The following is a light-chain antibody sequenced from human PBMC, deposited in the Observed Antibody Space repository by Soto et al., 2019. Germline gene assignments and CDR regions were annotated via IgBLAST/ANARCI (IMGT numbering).Light chain of an antibody. V-gene: IGKV1-5*03. J-gene: IGKJ4*01. Sequence: CTMSGNEGDRVTITCRASQTISSWLAWYQQKPGKAPKLLIYKASTLKSGVPSRFSCSGSGTEFTLAMSSRHSYCSAIQNCEDSNTYSEGVGGGTKVDIK. CDR2: KAS. CDR1: QTISSW. CDR3: EDSNTYSEG.